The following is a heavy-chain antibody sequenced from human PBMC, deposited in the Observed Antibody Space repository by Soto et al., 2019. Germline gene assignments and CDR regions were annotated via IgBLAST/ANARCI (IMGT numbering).Heavy chain of an antibody. CDR1: GDSISNTNW. CDR3: AKRSLRRLRFVETH. CDR2: IYHSGST. V-gene: IGHV4-4*02. J-gene: IGHJ4*02. D-gene: IGHD3-3*01. Sequence: SETLSLTCTVSGDSISNTNWWSWVRQPPGKGLEWIGEIYHSGSTNYNPSLKSRVSISVDKSKNQFSLNLTSVTAAGTAVYFCAKRSLRRLRFVETHWGQGTLVTVSS.